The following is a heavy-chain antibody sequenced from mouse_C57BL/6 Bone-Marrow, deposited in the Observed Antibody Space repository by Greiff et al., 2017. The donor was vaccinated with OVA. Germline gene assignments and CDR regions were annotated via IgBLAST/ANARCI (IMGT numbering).Heavy chain of an antibody. V-gene: IGHV1-18*01. CDR2: INPNNGGT. J-gene: IGHJ2*01. CDR1: GYTFTDYN. Sequence: VQLQQSGPELVKPGASVKISCKASGYTFTDYNMDWVKQSPGQSLEWIGDINPNNGGTIYNQKFKGKATLTVAKSSSTAYMELRSLTSEDTAVYYCAISSTVVAYYYFDYWGQGTTLTVSS. CDR3: AISSTVVAYYYFDY. D-gene: IGHD1-1*01.